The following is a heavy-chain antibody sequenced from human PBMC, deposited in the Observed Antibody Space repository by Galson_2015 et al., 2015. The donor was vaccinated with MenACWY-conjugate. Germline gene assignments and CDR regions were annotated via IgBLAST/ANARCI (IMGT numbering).Heavy chain of an antibody. V-gene: IGHV3-74*01. CDR2: IKEDGSTT. CDR1: GFTFSHYW. J-gene: IGHJ4*02. CDR3: ARGWWGSSADY. Sequence: SLRLSCAASGFTFSHYWMNWVRQVPGKGLERVASIKEDGSTTNYADSVKGRFTISRDNAKNILYLQMNSLRAEDTAVYYCARGWWGSSADYWGQGTLVTVSS. D-gene: IGHD2-21*01.